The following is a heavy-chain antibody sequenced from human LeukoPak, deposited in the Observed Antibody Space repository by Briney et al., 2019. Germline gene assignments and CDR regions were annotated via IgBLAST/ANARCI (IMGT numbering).Heavy chain of an antibody. CDR3: ARHVVAVGFDY. D-gene: IGHD3-22*01. V-gene: IGHV3-11*04. J-gene: IGHJ4*02. Sequence: GGSLRLSCAASGFTFSDYYMSWIRQAPGKGLERVSYISSSVSTIYYADSLKGRFTICRDNATNSLYLQMNSLRAEDTAVYYCARHVVAVGFDYWGQGTLVTVSS. CDR1: GFTFSDYY. CDR2: ISSSVSTI.